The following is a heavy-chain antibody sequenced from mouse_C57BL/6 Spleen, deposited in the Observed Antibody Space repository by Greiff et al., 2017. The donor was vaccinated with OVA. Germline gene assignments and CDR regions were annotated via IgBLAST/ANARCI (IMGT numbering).Heavy chain of an antibody. D-gene: IGHD4-1*01. V-gene: IGHV3-6*01. CDR3: ASSDWDPFAY. Sequence: EVQRVESGPGLVKPSQSLSLTCSVTGYSITSGYYWNWIRQFPGNKLEWMGYISYDGSNNYNPSLKNRISITRDTSKNQFFLKLNSVTTEDTATYYCASSDWDPFAYWGQGTLVTVSA. CDR2: ISYDGSN. CDR1: GYSITSGYY. J-gene: IGHJ3*01.